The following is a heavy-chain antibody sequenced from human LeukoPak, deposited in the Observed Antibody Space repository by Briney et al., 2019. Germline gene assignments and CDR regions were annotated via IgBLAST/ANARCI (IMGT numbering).Heavy chain of an antibody. D-gene: IGHD3-22*01. Sequence: GASVKVSCKASGYTFTSYGISWVRQAPGQGLEWMGWISAYNGNTNYAQKLQGRVTMTTDTSTSTAYMELRSLRSDDTAVYYCARDTMIVVVNYYYYGMDVWGQGTTVTVSS. CDR3: ARDTMIVVVNYYYYGMDV. CDR1: GYTFTSYG. V-gene: IGHV1-18*01. J-gene: IGHJ6*02. CDR2: ISAYNGNT.